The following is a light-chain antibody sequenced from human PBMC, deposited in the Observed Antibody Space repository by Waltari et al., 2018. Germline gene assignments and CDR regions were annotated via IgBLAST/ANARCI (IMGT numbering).Light chain of an antibody. CDR1: TANIGSNT. V-gene: IGLV1-44*01. J-gene: IGLJ3*02. CDR2: TNS. Sequence: QSVLTQPPSASGSPGQRVTISCSGSTANIGSNTVNWYQQIPGTAPKLLIHTNSQRPSGVPDRFSGSKSGTSGFLAISGLQSEDEADYYCAAWDDGLNGWVFGGRTRVSVL. CDR3: AAWDDGLNGWV.